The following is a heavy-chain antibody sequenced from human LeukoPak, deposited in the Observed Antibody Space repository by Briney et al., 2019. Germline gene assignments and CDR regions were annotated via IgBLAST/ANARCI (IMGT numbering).Heavy chain of an antibody. V-gene: IGHV3-23*01. CDR1: GFTFSSYA. Sequence: TGGSLRLSCAASGFTFSSYAMSWVRQAPGKGLEWVSAISGSGGSTYYADSVKGRFTISRDNSKNTLYLQMNSLRAEDTAVYYCAKEKVVVAATPYDYFDYWGQGTLVTVSS. CDR2: ISGSGGST. J-gene: IGHJ4*02. D-gene: IGHD2-15*01. CDR3: AKEKVVVAATPYDYFDY.